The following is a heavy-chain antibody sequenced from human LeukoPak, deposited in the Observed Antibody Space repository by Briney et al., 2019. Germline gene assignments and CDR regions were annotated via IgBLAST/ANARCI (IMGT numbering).Heavy chain of an antibody. Sequence: GGSLRLSCAASGFTFSDYSMNWVRQAPGKGLEWISYVGISSGNTKYADSVKGRFTISGDSAKNSVFLQMNYLRVEDTAVYYCARDHRYAFDNWGQGTLVTASS. CDR1: GFTFSDYS. CDR2: VGISSGNT. D-gene: IGHD5-12*01. CDR3: ARDHRYAFDN. J-gene: IGHJ4*02. V-gene: IGHV3-48*04.